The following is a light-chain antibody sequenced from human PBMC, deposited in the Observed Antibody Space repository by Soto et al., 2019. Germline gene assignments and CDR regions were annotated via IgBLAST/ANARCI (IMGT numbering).Light chain of an antibody. J-gene: IGKJ5*01. CDR1: QSVSDN. CDR2: RAS. Sequence: EVLMTQSPDTLYVSPGERVTISCRASQSVSDNLAWYQQKPGQGPRLLVYRASTRTLGIPARFSGSESGTEFTLTISSLQSEDVAVYYCQQYNSWPITFGQGTRLEIK. V-gene: IGKV3-15*01. CDR3: QQYNSWPIT.